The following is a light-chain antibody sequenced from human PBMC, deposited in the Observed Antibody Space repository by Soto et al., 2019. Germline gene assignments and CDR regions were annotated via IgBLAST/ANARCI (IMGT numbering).Light chain of an antibody. CDR1: QSVSSSF. V-gene: IGKV3-20*01. CDR3: QHSGSSLWG. Sequence: VLNQSPGALSLTTGERVTLSCRASQSVSSSFLAWYQHKPGQAPRLIIYGASSRATGFPDRFSGSGSGADLTLTISRLEPEDFAVYYCQHSGSSLWGFGGGTKVDIK. CDR2: GAS. J-gene: IGKJ4*02.